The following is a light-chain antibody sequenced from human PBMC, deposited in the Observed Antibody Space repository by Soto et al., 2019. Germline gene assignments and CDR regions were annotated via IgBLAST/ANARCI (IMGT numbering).Light chain of an antibody. CDR2: DAA. CDR1: QSFGTH. V-gene: IGKV1-39*01. CDR3: QQAFSSPYT. J-gene: IGKJ2*01. Sequence: DIQMTHSPSSLSASVGDTVTITCRASQSFGTHLRWLQQTPGKAPKLLMYDAAVLMSGVPRRFSGSGSGTDFSLTIRGLQPEDFAVYSCQQAFSSPYTFGQGTKVE.